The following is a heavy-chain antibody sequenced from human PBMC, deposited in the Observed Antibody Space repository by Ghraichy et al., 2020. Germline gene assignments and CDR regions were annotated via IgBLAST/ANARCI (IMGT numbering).Heavy chain of an antibody. Sequence: GGSLRLSCAASGSTFSRYWMHWVRQVPGKGLVWVSRINSDGSSIIYADSVKGRFTISIDNAKNTLYLQMNSLRAEDTAIYYCTTGGGSYYEYWGQGTQVTVSS. D-gene: IGHD1-26*01. V-gene: IGHV3-74*01. J-gene: IGHJ1*01. CDR1: GSTFSRYW. CDR3: TTGGGSYYEY. CDR2: INSDGSSI.